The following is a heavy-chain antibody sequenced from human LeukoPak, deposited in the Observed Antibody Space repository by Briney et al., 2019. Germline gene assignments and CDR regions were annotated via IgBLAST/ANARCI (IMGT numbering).Heavy chain of an antibody. J-gene: IGHJ4*02. Sequence: GRSLRLTCAASGFTFSSYAMHWVRQAPGKGLEWVAVISYDGSNKYYADSVKGRFTISRDNSKNTLYLQMNSLRAEDTAVYYCARDPVYYGSGSYYNSGVDYWGQGTLVTVSS. D-gene: IGHD3-10*01. CDR2: ISYDGSNK. V-gene: IGHV3-30-3*01. CDR3: ARDPVYYGSGSYYNSGVDY. CDR1: GFTFSSYA.